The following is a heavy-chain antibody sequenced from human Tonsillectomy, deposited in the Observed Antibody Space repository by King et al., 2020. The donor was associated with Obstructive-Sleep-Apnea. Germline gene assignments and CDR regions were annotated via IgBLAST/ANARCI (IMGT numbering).Heavy chain of an antibody. V-gene: IGHV3-7*01. J-gene: IGHJ4*02. Sequence: VQLVESGGGLVQPGGSVKLSCEGSGCTFSSYGMTWVRLPPGKGLEWVATIKEVGSEKYYGDSGKGRFTIAPDNAKNSLYLTISSLRAEDTAVYYCARGPRTTAAGMTWGQGTLVTVSS. CDR1: GCTFSSYG. CDR2: IKEVGSEK. CDR3: ARGPRTTAAGMT. D-gene: IGHD6-13*01.